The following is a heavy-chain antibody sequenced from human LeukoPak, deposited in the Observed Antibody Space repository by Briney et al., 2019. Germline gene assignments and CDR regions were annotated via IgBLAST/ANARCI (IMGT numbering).Heavy chain of an antibody. CDR2: IYYSGST. Sequence: SQTLSLTCTVSGGSISSGSYYWSWIRQPPGKGLEWIGYIYYSGSTNYNPSLKSRVTISVDTSKNQFSLKLSSVTAADTAVYYCARVGHYYDSSGYYYTGGRYYYMDVWGKGTTVTISS. CDR3: ARVGHYYDSSGYYYTGGRYYYMDV. J-gene: IGHJ6*03. CDR1: GGSISSGSYY. V-gene: IGHV4-61*01. D-gene: IGHD3-22*01.